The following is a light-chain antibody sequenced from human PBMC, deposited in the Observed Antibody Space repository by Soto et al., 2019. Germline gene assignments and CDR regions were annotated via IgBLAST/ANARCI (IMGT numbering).Light chain of an antibody. J-gene: IGKJ4*01. CDR2: GAS. V-gene: IGKV3-20*01. CDR3: QQYGSSPLLT. Sequence: GLSQSPCTLSLSTGERATLSCRASQSVSSSYLAWYQQKPGQAPRLLIYGASSRATGIPDRFSGSGSGTDFTLTISRLEPEDFAVYYCQQYGSSPLLTFGGGTKVDIK. CDR1: QSVSSSY.